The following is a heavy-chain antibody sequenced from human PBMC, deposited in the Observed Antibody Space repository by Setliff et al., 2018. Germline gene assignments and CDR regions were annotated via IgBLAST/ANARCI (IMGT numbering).Heavy chain of an antibody. J-gene: IGHJ4*02. D-gene: IGHD3-22*01. CDR3: ARSYYYDSSKDEKLDY. V-gene: IGHV1-18*01. Sequence: ASVKVSCKASGYTFISYDISWVRQAPGQGLEWMGWISIDDDKTKYAQKFQGRVTMTRDTSTSTVYMELSSLRSEDTAVYYCARSYYYDSSKDEKLDYWGQGTLVTVSS. CDR1: GYTFISYD. CDR2: ISIDDDKT.